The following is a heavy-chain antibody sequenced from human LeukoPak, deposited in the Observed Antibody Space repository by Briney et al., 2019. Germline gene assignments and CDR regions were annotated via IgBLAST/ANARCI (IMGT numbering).Heavy chain of an antibody. J-gene: IGHJ4*02. V-gene: IGHV3-21*01. CDR1: GFTFSSYS. CDR3: AREFGHDRWYFDY. Sequence: PGGSLRLSCAASGFTFSSYSMNWVRQAPGKGLEWVSSISSSSSYIYYADSVKGRFTISRDNAKNSLYLQMNSLRTGDTAVYYCAREFGHDRWYFDYWGQGALVTVSS. D-gene: IGHD5-12*01. CDR2: ISSSSSYI.